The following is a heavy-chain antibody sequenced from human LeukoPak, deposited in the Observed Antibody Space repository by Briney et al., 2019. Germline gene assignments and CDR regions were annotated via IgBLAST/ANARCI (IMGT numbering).Heavy chain of an antibody. V-gene: IGHV4-4*07. CDR1: GGSISTYF. J-gene: IGHJ3*02. CDR3: ARGSASPAATPFDI. CDR2: IYSSGNT. Sequence: PSETLSLTCTVSGGSISTYFWSWIRQSAGKGLEWIGRIYSSGNTNYSPSLKSRVTMSVDTSKNQFSLKLSSVTAADTAVYYCARGSASPAATPFDIWGQGTMVTVSS. D-gene: IGHD2-2*01.